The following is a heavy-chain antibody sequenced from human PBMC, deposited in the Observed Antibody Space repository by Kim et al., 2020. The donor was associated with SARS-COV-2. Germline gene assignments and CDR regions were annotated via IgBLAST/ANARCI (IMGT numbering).Heavy chain of an antibody. CDR1: GFTFSSYW. J-gene: IGHJ5*02. D-gene: IGHD2-8*01. CDR2: IKQDGSEK. CDR3: AREMVGWNNWFDP. V-gene: IGHV3-7*01. Sequence: GGSLRLSCAASGFTFSSYWMSWVRQAPGKGLEWVAKIKQDGSEKYYVDSVKGRFTISRDNAKNSLYLQMNSLRAEDTAVYYCAREMVGWNNWFDPWGQGTLVTVSS.